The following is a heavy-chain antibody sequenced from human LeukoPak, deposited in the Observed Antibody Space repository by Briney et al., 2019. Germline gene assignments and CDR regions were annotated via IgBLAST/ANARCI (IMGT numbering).Heavy chain of an antibody. CDR3: ARDRWEPPYYFDY. CDR2: LNSSGGST. D-gene: IGHD1-26*01. J-gene: IGHJ4*02. V-gene: IGHV1-46*01. Sequence: GASVKVSCKTSGYIFTGYYIHWVRQAPGQGLEWMGILNSSGGSTTYAQKFQGRITMTRDASTSTVYMELRSLRSEDTAVYYCARDRWEPPYYFDYWGQGTLVTVSS. CDR1: GYIFTGYY.